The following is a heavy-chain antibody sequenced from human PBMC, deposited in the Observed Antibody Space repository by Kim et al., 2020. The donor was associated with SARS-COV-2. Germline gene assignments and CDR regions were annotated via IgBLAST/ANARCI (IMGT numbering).Heavy chain of an antibody. J-gene: IGHJ4*02. CDR2: I. CDR3: AIVPISNVVTRD. D-gene: IGHD2-21*02. Sequence: IYYEDSVKCRFTISRDNAKNSLYLQMNSLSDEDTAVYYCAIVPISNVVTRDWGQGTLVIVSS. V-gene: IGHV3-48*02.